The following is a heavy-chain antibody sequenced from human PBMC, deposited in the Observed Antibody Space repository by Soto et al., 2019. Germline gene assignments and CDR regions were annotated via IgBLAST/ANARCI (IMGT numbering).Heavy chain of an antibody. D-gene: IGHD2-2*01. V-gene: IGHV5-51*01. CDR2: IYPGDSDT. CDR3: ARQIVVVPAAISLGRVYAFDI. Sequence: GESLKISCKGSGYSFTSYWIGWVRQMPGKGLEWMGIIYPGDSDTRYSPSFQGQVTISADKSISTAYLQWSSLKASDTAMYYCARQIVVVPAAISLGRVYAFDIWGQGTMVTVSS. CDR1: GYSFTSYW. J-gene: IGHJ3*02.